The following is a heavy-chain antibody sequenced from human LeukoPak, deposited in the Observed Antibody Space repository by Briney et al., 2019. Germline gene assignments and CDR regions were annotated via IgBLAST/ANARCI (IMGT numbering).Heavy chain of an antibody. CDR2: ISGSGGST. V-gene: IGHV3-23*01. CDR3: AKDARPRSSSGGGGLDY. D-gene: IGHD6-6*01. CDR1: GFTFSSYA. J-gene: IGHJ4*02. Sequence: GGSLRLSCAASGFTFSSYAMSWVRQAPGKGLEWVSAISGSGGSTYYADSVKGRFTISRDNSKNTLYLQMNSLRAEDTAVYYCAKDARPRSSSGGGGLDYWGQGTLVTVSS.